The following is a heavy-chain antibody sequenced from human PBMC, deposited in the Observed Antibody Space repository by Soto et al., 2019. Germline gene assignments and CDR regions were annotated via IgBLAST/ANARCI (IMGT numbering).Heavy chain of an antibody. CDR2: IIPVFKTS. Sequence: SVKVSCKASGGTLTHYAISWVRQAPGQGLEWMGGIIPVFKTSNYAQNFQGRLSITADESMTTAYMDLSGLRSEDTAVYYCARAVNPPHEWLVPPGIYYYYGMDVWGQGTTVTVSS. D-gene: IGHD6-19*01. J-gene: IGHJ6*02. CDR1: GGTLTHYA. CDR3: ARAVNPPHEWLVPPGIYYYYGMDV. V-gene: IGHV1-69*13.